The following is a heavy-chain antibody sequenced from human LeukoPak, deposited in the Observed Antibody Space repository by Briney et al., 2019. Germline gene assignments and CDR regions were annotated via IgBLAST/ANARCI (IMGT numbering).Heavy chain of an antibody. D-gene: IGHD6-13*01. J-gene: IGHJ4*02. CDR2: ISGSGGST. CDR3: ATGFRAAAGKYYFDF. V-gene: IGHV3-23*01. CDR1: GFTFSSYS. Sequence: LPGGSLRLSCAASGFTFSSYSMNWVRQAPGKGLEWVSGISGSGGSTYRADSVKGRFTISRDNSKTTVYLQMNSLRADDTAVYYCATGFRAAAGKYYFDFWGQGTLVTVSS.